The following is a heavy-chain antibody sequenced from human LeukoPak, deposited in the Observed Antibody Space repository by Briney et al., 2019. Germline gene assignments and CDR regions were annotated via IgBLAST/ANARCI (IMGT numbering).Heavy chain of an antibody. J-gene: IGHJ5*02. CDR2: IKQDGSEK. D-gene: IGHD6-13*01. Sequence: PGGSLRLSCAASGFAFSDYGMHWVRQAPGKGLEWVANIKQDGSEKYYVDSVKGRFTISRDNAKNSLYLQMNSLRAEDTAVYYCARDYRAAAGISWFDPWGQGTLVTVSS. CDR1: GFAFSDYG. CDR3: ARDYRAAAGISWFDP. V-gene: IGHV3-7*01.